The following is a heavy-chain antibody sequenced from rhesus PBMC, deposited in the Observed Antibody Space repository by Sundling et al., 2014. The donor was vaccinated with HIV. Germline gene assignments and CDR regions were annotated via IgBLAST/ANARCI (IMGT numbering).Heavy chain of an antibody. V-gene: IGHV3S42*01. Sequence: EVQMVESGGGLVQPGGSLRLSCAASGFTVSSFGMYWVRQAPGKGLEWISGIGSGGGSTYYADSVKGRFTISRDNSKNTLSLQMNSLRTEDTAVYYCAKEGWSLRYGLDSWGQGVVVTVSS. J-gene: IGHJ6*01. CDR2: IGSGGGST. D-gene: IGHD1-1*01. CDR3: AKEGWSLRYGLDS. CDR1: GFTVSSFG.